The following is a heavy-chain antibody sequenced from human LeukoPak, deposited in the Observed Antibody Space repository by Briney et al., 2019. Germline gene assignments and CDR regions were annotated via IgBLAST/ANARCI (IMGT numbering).Heavy chain of an antibody. CDR1: GGSISSSSYY. V-gene: IGHV4-39*07. CDR3: AREEGYYGSGSYYPASFDY. D-gene: IGHD3-10*01. Sequence: SETLSLTCTVSGGSISSSSYYWGWIRQPPGKGLEWIGSIYYSGSTYYNPSLKSRVTISVDTSKNQFSLKLSSVTAADTAVYYCAREEGYYGSGSYYPASFDYWGQGTLVTVSS. CDR2: IYYSGST. J-gene: IGHJ4*02.